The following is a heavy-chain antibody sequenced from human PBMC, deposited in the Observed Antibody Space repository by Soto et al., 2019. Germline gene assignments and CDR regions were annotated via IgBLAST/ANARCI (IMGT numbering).Heavy chain of an antibody. J-gene: IGHJ6*02. CDR1: GGSFSGYY. D-gene: IGHD2-21*02. Sequence: SETLSLTCGVYGGSFSGYYWTWIRQPPGTGLEWIGEINHSGSTYYNPSLKSRVTISVDTSKNQFSLKLSSVTAADTAVYYCARVCGGDCHNGMDVWGQGTTVTVSS. CDR2: INHSGST. V-gene: IGHV4-34*09. CDR3: ARVCGGDCHNGMDV.